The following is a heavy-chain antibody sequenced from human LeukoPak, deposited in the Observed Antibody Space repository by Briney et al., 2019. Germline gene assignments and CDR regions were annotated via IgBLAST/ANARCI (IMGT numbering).Heavy chain of an antibody. J-gene: IGHJ4*02. D-gene: IGHD4-17*01. CDR1: GFTFSSYA. CDR2: ISYDGSNK. V-gene: IGHV3-30*04. Sequence: GSLRLSCAASGFTFSSYAMHWVRQTPGKGLEWVAVISYDGSNKYYADSVKGRFTISRDNAKNSLYLQMNSLRAEDTAVYYCARDYSTVTTFFDYWGQGTLVTVSS. CDR3: ARDYSTVTTFFDY.